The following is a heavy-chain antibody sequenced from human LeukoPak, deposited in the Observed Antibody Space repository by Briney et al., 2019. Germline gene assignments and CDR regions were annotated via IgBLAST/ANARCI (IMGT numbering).Heavy chain of an antibody. D-gene: IGHD3-10*01. CDR2: IYSSGNT. CDR1: GVSISSGSND. Sequence: SETLSLTCSVSGVSISSGSNDWGWSRQPPGKRLEWVGSIYSSGNTYYNPSLKGRAIIFVATANNHFSLNLPSVPAADTAVYYCARSDGYGLVGIWGQGTMVTVSS. J-gene: IGHJ3*02. CDR3: ARSDGYGLVGI. V-gene: IGHV4-39*07.